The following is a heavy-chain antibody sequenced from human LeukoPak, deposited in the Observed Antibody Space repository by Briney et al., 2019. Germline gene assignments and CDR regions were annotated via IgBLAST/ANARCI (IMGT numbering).Heavy chain of an antibody. V-gene: IGHV4-39*07. D-gene: IGHD3-3*01. CDR1: GGSISSSIYY. J-gene: IGHJ4*02. CDR2: IYYSGST. CDR3: ARAPRDTIFGVVTAFDY. Sequence: SETLSLTCIVSGGSISSSIYYWGWIRQPPGKGLEWIGSIYYSGSTYYNPSLKSRVTMSVDTSKNQFSLKLSSVTAADTAVYYCARAPRDTIFGVVTAFDYWGQGTLVTVSS.